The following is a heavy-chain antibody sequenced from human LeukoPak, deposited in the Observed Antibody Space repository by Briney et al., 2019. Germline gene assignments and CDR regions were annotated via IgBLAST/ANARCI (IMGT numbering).Heavy chain of an antibody. J-gene: IGHJ4*02. CDR1: GYTFPSYD. Sequence: GASAKVSCKTSGYTFPSYDINWVRQATGQGLEWMGWMNPNSGNTGYTQKFQGRVTISRNTSITTAYMELSSLRSEDTAVYYCARGPKWTGSYYYFDYWGQGTLVTVSS. V-gene: IGHV1-8*01. CDR3: ARGPKWTGSYYYFDY. D-gene: IGHD1-26*01. CDR2: MNPNSGNT.